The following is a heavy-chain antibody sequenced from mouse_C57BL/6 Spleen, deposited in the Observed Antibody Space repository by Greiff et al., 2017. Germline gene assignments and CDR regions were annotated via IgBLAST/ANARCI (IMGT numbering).Heavy chain of an antibody. CDR1: GYTFTSYW. CDR3: ARRGSRGYFDY. V-gene: IGHV1-61*01. D-gene: IGHD1-1*01. J-gene: IGHJ2*01. Sequence: QVQLQQPGAELVRPGSSVKLSCKASGYTFTSYWMDWVKQRPGQGLEWIGNIYPSDSETHYNQKFKDKATLTVDTSSSTAYMQLSSLTSEDSAVYYCARRGSRGYFDYWGQGTTLTVSS. CDR2: IYPSDSET.